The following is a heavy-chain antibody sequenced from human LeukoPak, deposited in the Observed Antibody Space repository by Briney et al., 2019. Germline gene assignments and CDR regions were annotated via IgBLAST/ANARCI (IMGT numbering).Heavy chain of an antibody. D-gene: IGHD6-6*01. CDR1: GGSISSSRYY. Sequence: SSETLSLTCTVSGGSISSSRYYWGWIRQPPGRGLEWIGSIYYSGSTNYNPSLKSRVTISVDTSKNQFSLKLSSVTAADTAVYYCARDWGVSARPGYMDVWGKGTTVTVSS. CDR2: IYYSGST. J-gene: IGHJ6*03. CDR3: ARDWGVSARPGYMDV. V-gene: IGHV4-39*07.